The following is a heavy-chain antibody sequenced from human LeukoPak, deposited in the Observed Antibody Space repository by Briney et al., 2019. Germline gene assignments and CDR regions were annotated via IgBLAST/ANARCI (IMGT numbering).Heavy chain of an antibody. CDR1: GGAISSGGYS. V-gene: IGHV4-30-2*01. D-gene: IGHD5/OR15-5a*01. CDR2: IYHSGST. Sequence: RSSETLSLTCAVSGGAISSGGYSWSWIRQPPGKGLEWIGYIYHSGSTYYNPSLKSRVTISVDRSKSQFSLKLSSVTAADTAVYYCARDVSYYGMDVWGQGTTVTVSS. J-gene: IGHJ6*02. CDR3: ARDVSYYGMDV.